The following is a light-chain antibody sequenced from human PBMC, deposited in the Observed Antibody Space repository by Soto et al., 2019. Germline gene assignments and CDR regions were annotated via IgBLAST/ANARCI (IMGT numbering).Light chain of an antibody. CDR2: FAS. V-gene: IGKV3-15*01. CDR1: QSVSNN. CDR3: QQYNKWPLT. Sequence: EIVMAQSPATLSVSPGEKATLSCRASQSVSNNLAGYQQKPGQAPRLLIYFASTRATGIPARFSGSGSGTEFTLTISSLQAEDVAVYYCQQYNKWPLTFGGGTKVETK. J-gene: IGKJ4*01.